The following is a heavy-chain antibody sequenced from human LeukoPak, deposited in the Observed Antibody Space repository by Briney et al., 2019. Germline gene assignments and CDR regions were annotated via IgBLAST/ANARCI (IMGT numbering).Heavy chain of an antibody. Sequence: GGSLRLSWAASGFTFSDYSMNWVRPPAEKGLEWVASISSSSPYIYYTDSVKGRFTISRDNAKNSLYLQMNSLRAEDTAVYYCARLYSRVGPFDYWGQGTLVTVSS. CDR1: GFTFSDYS. CDR3: ARLYSRVGPFDY. D-gene: IGHD5-18*01. CDR2: ISSSSPYI. J-gene: IGHJ4*02. V-gene: IGHV3-21*01.